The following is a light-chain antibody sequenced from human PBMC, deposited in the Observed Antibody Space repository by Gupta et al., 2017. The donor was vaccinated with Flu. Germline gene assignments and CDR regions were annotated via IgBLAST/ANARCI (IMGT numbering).Light chain of an antibody. J-gene: IGKJ2*01. CDR1: ESLIHSDGNTY. CDR2: KVS. CDR3: RQTSHWPYT. Sequence: DVVMTQSPLSLPVTPGQPASISCRSSESLIHSDGNTYLNWFQQRPGQSPRRLIYKVSNRDPGVPDRFSGSWSGTDFTLKISRVEPEDVGVYYCRQTSHWPYTFGQGTNLEIK. V-gene: IGKV2-30*02.